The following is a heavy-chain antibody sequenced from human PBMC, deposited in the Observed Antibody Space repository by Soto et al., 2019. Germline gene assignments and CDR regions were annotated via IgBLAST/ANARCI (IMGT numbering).Heavy chain of an antibody. D-gene: IGHD3-10*01. Sequence: QVQLVESGGGVVQPGRSLRLACAASGFTFSSYAMHWVRQAPGKGLEWVAVISYDGSNKYYADSVKGRFTISGDNSKTTLYLHMNSLRAEDTAVYYCARDGSGSFWGQGTLVTVSS. V-gene: IGHV3-30-3*01. CDR3: ARDGSGSF. CDR2: ISYDGSNK. CDR1: GFTFSSYA. J-gene: IGHJ4*02.